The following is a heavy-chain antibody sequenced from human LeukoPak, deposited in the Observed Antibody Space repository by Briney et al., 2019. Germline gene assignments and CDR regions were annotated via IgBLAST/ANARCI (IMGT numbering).Heavy chain of an antibody. D-gene: IGHD5-12*01. CDR3: AREPTSGREPTSGRPLDY. V-gene: IGHV4-4*07. Sequence: SETLSLTWTVSGGSISGYFWSWIRQPAGKGLEWIGRIYSSGSNNYKPSLKRRVTMSLDTSKNHLSRNLSSVTAADTAVYYCAREPTSGREPTSGRPLDYWGQGTLVTVSS. J-gene: IGHJ4*02. CDR2: IYSSGSN. CDR1: GGSISGYF.